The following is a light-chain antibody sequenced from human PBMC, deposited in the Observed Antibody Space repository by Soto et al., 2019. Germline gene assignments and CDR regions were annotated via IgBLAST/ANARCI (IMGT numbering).Light chain of an antibody. CDR1: QTISTF. CDR3: QQTHTTFT. V-gene: IGKV1-39*01. Sequence: DIQMTQSASSLSASVGDRVTITCRSSQTISTFLHWFQQKPGKAPNLLICAASSLQSGVPSRFSGSGSGTDFTLTISSLQPEDFATYYCQQTHTTFTLGGGTKVDIK. CDR2: AAS. J-gene: IGKJ4*01.